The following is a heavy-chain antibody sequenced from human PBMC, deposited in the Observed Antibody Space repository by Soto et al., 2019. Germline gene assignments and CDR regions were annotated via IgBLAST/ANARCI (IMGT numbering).Heavy chain of an antibody. V-gene: IGHV4-30-2*01. Sequence: PSETLSLTCAVSGGSISSGGSSWSWIRQPPGKGLEWIGYIYHSGSTYYNPPLKSRVTISVGRSKNQFSLKLSSVTAADTAVYYCARAGDSSGPVALGYRGQRTLVTVSS. CDR2: IYHSGST. CDR1: GGSISSGGSS. J-gene: IGHJ4*02. D-gene: IGHD6-19*01. CDR3: ARAGDSSGPVALGY.